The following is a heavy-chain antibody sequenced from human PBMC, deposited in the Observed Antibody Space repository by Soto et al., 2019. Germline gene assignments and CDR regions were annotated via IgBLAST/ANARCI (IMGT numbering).Heavy chain of an antibody. CDR1: GGSISSSSYY. V-gene: IGHV4-39*01. D-gene: IGHD2-2*01. J-gene: IGHJ6*03. CDR3: AGEDIVVDYMDV. CDR2: IYYSGST. Sequence: PSETLSLTCTVSGGSISSSSYYWGWIRQPPGKGLEWIGRIYYSGSTYYNPSLKSRVTISVDTSKNQFSLELSSVTAADTAVYYCAGEDIVVDYMDVWRKGTTVTVSS.